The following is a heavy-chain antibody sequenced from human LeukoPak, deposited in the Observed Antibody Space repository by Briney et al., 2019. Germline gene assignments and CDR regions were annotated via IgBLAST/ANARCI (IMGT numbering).Heavy chain of an antibody. CDR3: AKVGELHAFDI. V-gene: IGHV3-30*18. D-gene: IGHD1-26*01. CDR1: GFTFSSYG. CDR2: ISYDGSNK. Sequence: QPGRSLRLSCAASGFTFSSYGMHWVRQAPGKGLEWVAVISYDGSNKYYADSVKGRFTISRDNSKNTLYLQMNSLRAEDTAVYYCAKVGELHAFDIWGQGTTVTVSS. J-gene: IGHJ3*02.